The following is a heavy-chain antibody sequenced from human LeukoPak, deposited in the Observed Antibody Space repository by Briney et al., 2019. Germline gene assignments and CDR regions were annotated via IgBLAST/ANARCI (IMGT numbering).Heavy chain of an antibody. V-gene: IGHV3-64*01. D-gene: IGHD6-13*01. Sequence: PGGSLRLSCAASGYTFSSYAMHWVPHAPGKGLEYVSAISSNGGSTYYANSVKGRFTISRDNSKNTLYLQMGSLRAEDMAVYYCARESRVYYYGMDVWGQGTTVTVSS. CDR2: ISSNGGST. J-gene: IGHJ6*02. CDR3: ARESRVYYYGMDV. CDR1: GYTFSSYA.